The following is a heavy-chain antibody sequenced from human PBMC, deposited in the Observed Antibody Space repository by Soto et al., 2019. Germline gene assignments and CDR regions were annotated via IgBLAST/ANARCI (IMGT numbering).Heavy chain of an antibody. Sequence: SQTLSLTCVISGDSVSSNIAAWNWTRQSPSRGLEWLGRTYFRSKWYNEYAPSVKSRITITPDTSKNQFSLQLNSVTPEDTAVYYCAKDGRPMGNGIAAANDYWGQGTLVTVSS. D-gene: IGHD6-13*01. CDR3: AKDGRPMGNGIAAANDY. V-gene: IGHV6-1*01. CDR2: TYFRSKWYN. J-gene: IGHJ4*02. CDR1: GDSVSSNIAA.